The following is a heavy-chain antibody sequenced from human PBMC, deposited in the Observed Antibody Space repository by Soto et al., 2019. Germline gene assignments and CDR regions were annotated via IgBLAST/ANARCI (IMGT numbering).Heavy chain of an antibody. CDR2: ISASGST. CDR3: AIVWGEDGYCSRTSCLYYFHH. D-gene: IGHD2-2*03. Sequence: EVQLLESGGGLVQPGGSLRLSCEASGFTFSTSAMSWVRQAPGKGLEWVSTISASGSTYYVDSVKGRFTISRDISKNTLYLQMNSLRAEDTAVYCCAIVWGEDGYCSRTSCLYYFHHWGQGTLVTVSS. CDR1: GFTFSTSA. V-gene: IGHV3-23*01. J-gene: IGHJ4*02.